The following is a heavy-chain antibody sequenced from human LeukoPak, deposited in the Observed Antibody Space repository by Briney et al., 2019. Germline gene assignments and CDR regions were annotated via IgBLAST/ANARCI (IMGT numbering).Heavy chain of an antibody. J-gene: IGHJ4*02. CDR1: GFTFSSYG. V-gene: IGHV3-30*18. Sequence: GGSLRLSCAASGFTFSSYGMHWVRQAPGKGLEWVAVISYDGSNKYYADSVKGRFTISRDNSKNTLYLQMNSLRAEDTAVYYCAKDGSPWSGEVADYWGQGTLVTVSS. CDR2: ISYDGSNK. CDR3: AKDGSPWSGEVADY. D-gene: IGHD2-15*01.